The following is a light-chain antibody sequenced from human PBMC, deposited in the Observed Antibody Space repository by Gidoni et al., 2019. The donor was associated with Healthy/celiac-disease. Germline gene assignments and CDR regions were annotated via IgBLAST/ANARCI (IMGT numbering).Light chain of an antibody. CDR1: SSNIGSNT. J-gene: IGLJ3*02. CDR3: AAWDDSLNGWV. CDR2: SNN. V-gene: IGLV1-44*01. Sequence: QSLLTQPPSASGAPGQRVTISCPGSSSNIGSNTVNWYQQLPGTAPKLLIYSNNQRPSGVPDRFSGSKSGTSASLAISGLQSEDEADYYCAAWDDSLNGWVFGGGTKLTVL.